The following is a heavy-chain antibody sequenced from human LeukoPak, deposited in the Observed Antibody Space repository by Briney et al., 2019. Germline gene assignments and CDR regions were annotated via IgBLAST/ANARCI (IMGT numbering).Heavy chain of an antibody. Sequence: GGSLRLSCVASGFTFSSYWMTWVRQAPGKGLEWVANIKTDGSQIYYVDSVKGRFTISRDNAKNSLYLQMNSLRAEDTALYYCAKADSGYSYGRPNYYFDYWGQGTLVTVSS. CDR2: IKTDGSQI. CDR1: GFTFSSYW. J-gene: IGHJ4*02. D-gene: IGHD5-18*01. V-gene: IGHV3-7*03. CDR3: AKADSGYSYGRPNYYFDY.